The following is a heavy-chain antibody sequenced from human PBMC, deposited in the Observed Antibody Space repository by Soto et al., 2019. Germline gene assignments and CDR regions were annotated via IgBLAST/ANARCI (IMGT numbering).Heavy chain of an antibody. D-gene: IGHD3-3*01. J-gene: IGHJ6*02. CDR1: GFTFSNYA. CDR3: ARDLRVRDFYYYYGMDV. CDR2: ISCGGSSK. V-gene: IGHV3-30*04. Sequence: GGSLRLSCAASGFTFSNYAMTWVRQAPGKGLEWVAIISCGGSSKYHADSVKGRFTISRDNSKNTLFLQMNSLRTEDMAVYFCARDLRVRDFYYYYGMDVWGQGTTVTVSS.